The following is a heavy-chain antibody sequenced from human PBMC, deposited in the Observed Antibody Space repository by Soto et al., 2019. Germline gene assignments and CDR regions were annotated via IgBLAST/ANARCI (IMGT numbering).Heavy chain of an antibody. V-gene: IGHV3-30*03. CDR2: ISYDGSNK. J-gene: IGHJ4*02. D-gene: IGHD3-22*01. CDR1: GFTFSSYG. Sequence: QVQLVESGGGVVQPGRSLRLSCAASGFTFSSYGMHWVRQAPGKGLEWVAVISYDGSNKYYADSVKGRFTISRDNSKNTLYLQMNSLRAEDTAVYYCATALDDSSGEDHWGQGTLVTVSS. CDR3: ATALDDSSGEDH.